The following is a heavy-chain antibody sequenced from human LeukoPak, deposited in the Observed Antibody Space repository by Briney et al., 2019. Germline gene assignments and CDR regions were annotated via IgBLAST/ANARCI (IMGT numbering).Heavy chain of an antibody. J-gene: IGHJ4*02. Sequence: GGSLRLSCAASGFTFSSYAMSWVRQAPGKGLEWVSAISGSGGSTYYADSVKGRFTISRDNSKNTLYLQMNSLRAEDTAVYYCAKRYTVGSPLQYSSFGMETWVYFDYWGQGTLVTVSS. V-gene: IGHV3-23*01. CDR2: ISGSGGST. CDR3: AKRYTVGSPLQYSSFGMETWVYFDY. D-gene: IGHD3-16*02. CDR1: GFTFSSYA.